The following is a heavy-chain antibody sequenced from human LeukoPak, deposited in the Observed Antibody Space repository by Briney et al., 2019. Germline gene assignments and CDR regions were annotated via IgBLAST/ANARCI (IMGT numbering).Heavy chain of an antibody. CDR3: ARVDSATKLAFDI. D-gene: IGHD3-10*01. CDR2: IKKDGSEE. Sequence: GGSLRLSCAASGFTLNSYLMSWVRQAPGRGLEWVANIKKDGSEESYLDSVKGRFTVSRDNSKNTLYLQMNSLRAEDTAVYYCARVDSATKLAFDIWGQGTMVTVSS. J-gene: IGHJ3*02. V-gene: IGHV3-7*03. CDR1: GFTLNSYL.